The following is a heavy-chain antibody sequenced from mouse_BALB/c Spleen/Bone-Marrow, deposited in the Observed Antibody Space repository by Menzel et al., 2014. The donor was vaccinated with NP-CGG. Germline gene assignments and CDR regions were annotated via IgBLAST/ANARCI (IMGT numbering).Heavy chain of an antibody. Sequence: QVQLQQSGAELMKPGASVKISCKATGYTFSSYWIEWVKQRPGHGLEWIGEILPGSGSTSYNEKFKGKATFTADTSSNTAYMQLSSLTSEDSAVYYCARWVPYWEFAYWGQGTLVTVSA. V-gene: IGHV1-9*01. J-gene: IGHJ3*01. CDR1: GYTFSSYW. D-gene: IGHD4-1*01. CDR2: ILPGSGST. CDR3: ARWVPYWEFAY.